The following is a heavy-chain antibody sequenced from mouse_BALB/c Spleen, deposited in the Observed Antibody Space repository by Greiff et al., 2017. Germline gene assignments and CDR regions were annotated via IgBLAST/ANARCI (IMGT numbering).Heavy chain of an antibody. CDR1: GYSITSGYY. D-gene: IGHD2-14*01. CDR3: ASHYRYDVDAMDY. J-gene: IGHJ4*01. V-gene: IGHV3-6*02. Sequence: EVKLMESGPGLVKPSQSLSLTCSVTGYSITSGYYWNWIRQFPGNKLEWMGYISYDGSNNYNPSLKNRISITRDTSKNQFFLKLNSVTTEDTATYYCASHYRYDVDAMDYWGQGTSVTVSS. CDR2: ISYDGSN.